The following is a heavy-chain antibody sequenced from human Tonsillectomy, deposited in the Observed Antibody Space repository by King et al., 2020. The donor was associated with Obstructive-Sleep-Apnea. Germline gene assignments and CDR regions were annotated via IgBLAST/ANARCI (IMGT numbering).Heavy chain of an antibody. CDR1: GFTCSNYG. V-gene: IGHV3-30*03. CDR2: ISYDGSDK. CDR3: GGYNWFDP. D-gene: IGHD6-13*01. Sequence: VQLVESGGGVVQPGRSLRLSCAASGFTCSNYGMHWIRQAPGEGLEWVAIISYDGSDKYYADSLKGRFTISRDNSKSTLYLQMNSLRPEDTAVYYCGGYNWFDPWGQGTLVTVSS. J-gene: IGHJ5*02.